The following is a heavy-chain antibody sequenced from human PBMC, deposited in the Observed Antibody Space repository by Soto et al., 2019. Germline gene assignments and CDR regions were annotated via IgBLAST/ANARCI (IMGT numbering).Heavy chain of an antibody. J-gene: IGHJ4*02. CDR1: GFTFSSYG. CDR3: AKRYCSGGSCYKRVFDY. CDR2: IWYDGSNK. D-gene: IGHD2-15*01. Sequence: GGSLRLSCAASGFTFSSYGMHWVRQAPGKGLEWVAVIWYDGSNKYYADSVKGRFTISRDNSKNTLYLQMNSLRAEDTAVYYYAKRYCSGGSCYKRVFDYWGQGTLVTVSS. V-gene: IGHV3-33*06.